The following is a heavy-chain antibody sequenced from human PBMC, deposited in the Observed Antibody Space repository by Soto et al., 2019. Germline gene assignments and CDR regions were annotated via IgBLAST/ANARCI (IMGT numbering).Heavy chain of an antibody. Sequence: PGGSLRLSCAASGFTFSSYWMHWVRQAPGKGLVWVSRINSDGSSASYADSVKGRFTISRDNAKNTLYLQMNSLRAEDTAVYCCARDTNNAVTSDMDAWGIGNAVTVSS. V-gene: IGHV3-74*01. CDR1: GFTFSSYW. J-gene: IGHJ6*03. CDR3: ARDTNNAVTSDMDA. CDR2: INSDGSSA. D-gene: IGHD2-8*01.